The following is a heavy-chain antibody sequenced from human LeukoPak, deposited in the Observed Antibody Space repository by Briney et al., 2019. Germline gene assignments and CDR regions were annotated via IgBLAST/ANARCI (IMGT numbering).Heavy chain of an antibody. CDR3: SRVRYCSGRSCYFGAFDI. Sequence: GRSLRLSCTASGLTFGDYAMSWVRQAPGKGLEGVGFIRSKAYGGTTEYAASVKGRFIISRDDSKSIAYLQMNSLKTEDTAVYYCSRVRYCSGRSCYFGAFDIWGQGTMVTVSS. D-gene: IGHD2-15*01. J-gene: IGHJ3*02. CDR2: IRSKAYGGTT. V-gene: IGHV3-49*04. CDR1: GLTFGDYA.